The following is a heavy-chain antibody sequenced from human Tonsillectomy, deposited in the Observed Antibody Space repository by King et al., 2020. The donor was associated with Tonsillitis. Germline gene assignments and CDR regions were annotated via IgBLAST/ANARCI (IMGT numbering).Heavy chain of an antibody. Sequence: VQLVESGGGLIQPGGSLRLSCAASGFTVSSNYISWVRQAPGKGLEWVSVIYSGGSTYSADSVKGRFTISRDNSKNTLYLQMNSLRAEDTAVYYCARGGGSQSVYGMDVWGQGTTVTVSS. J-gene: IGHJ6*02. D-gene: IGHD6-19*01. V-gene: IGHV3-53*01. CDR2: IYSGGST. CDR1: GFTVSSNY. CDR3: ARGGGSQSVYGMDV.